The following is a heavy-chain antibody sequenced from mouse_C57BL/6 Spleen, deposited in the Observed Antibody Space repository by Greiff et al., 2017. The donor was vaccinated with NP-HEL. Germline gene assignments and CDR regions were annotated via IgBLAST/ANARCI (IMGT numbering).Heavy chain of an antibody. V-gene: IGHV14-3*01. J-gene: IGHJ4*01. CDR3: ARNPFLGSSYLSARDY. CDR2: IDPANGNT. D-gene: IGHD1-1*01. Sequence: VQLQQSVAELVRPGASVKLSCTASGFNIKNTSMHWVKQRPEQGLEWIGRIDPANGNTKYAPKFQGQASLNADTSYNTAYLQLSSLTSEDTAIYYCARNPFLGSSYLSARDYWGQGTSVTVAS. CDR1: GFNIKNTS.